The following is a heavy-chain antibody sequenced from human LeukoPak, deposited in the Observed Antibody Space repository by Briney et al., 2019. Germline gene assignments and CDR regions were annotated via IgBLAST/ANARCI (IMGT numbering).Heavy chain of an antibody. D-gene: IGHD3-16*01. J-gene: IGHJ4*02. V-gene: IGHV1-18*01. CDR3: ARDWGSTKGITDY. Sequence: ASVKVSCKASGYTFTSYGISWVRQAPGQGLEWMGRINPNNGNTQYAQNLQDRVTMSTDTPTNTAYMEVRSLTSDDTAIYYCARDWGSTKGITDYWGQGTLDTVSS. CDR2: INPNNGNT. CDR1: GYTFTSYG.